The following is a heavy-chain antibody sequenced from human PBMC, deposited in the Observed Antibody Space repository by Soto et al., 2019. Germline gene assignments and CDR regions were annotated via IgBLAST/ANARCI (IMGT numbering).Heavy chain of an antibody. D-gene: IGHD6-13*01. Sequence: QVQLVQSGAEVKKPGSSVKVSCKASGGTFSSYAISWVRQAPGQGLEWMGGIIPIFGTANYAQKFQGRVTITADESTSTAYMELSSLRSEDTAVYYCARATYSSSFGLYYYYGMDVWGQGTTVTVSS. J-gene: IGHJ6*02. V-gene: IGHV1-69*01. CDR1: GGTFSSYA. CDR2: IIPIFGTA. CDR3: ARATYSSSFGLYYYYGMDV.